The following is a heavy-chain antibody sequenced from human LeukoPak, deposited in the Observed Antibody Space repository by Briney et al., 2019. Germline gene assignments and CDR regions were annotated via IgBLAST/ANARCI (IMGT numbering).Heavy chain of an antibody. V-gene: IGHV3-74*01. D-gene: IGHD5-18*01. Sequence: QPGGSLRLSCAASGLTFSYFWMPWVRQPPGKGLVWVALVKGDGRTTIYADSEKGRFTISRDNAKNTWYLQMNSLRADDSGVYYCATGHSYGYDYWGQGVLVTVSS. CDR3: ATGHSYGYDY. CDR1: GLTFSYFW. CDR2: VKGDGRTT. J-gene: IGHJ4*02.